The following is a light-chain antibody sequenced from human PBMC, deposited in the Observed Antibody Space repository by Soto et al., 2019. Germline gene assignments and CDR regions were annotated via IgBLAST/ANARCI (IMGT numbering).Light chain of an antibody. V-gene: IGKV2-30*01. Sequence: DVVMTQSPLSVPVTLGHPASISSRSSQGLVYSDGNTYLNWFHQRPGQSPRRLIYKVSNRDSGVQDRFSSSWSGTDFTLKISMVEAEDVGVYYCKQALQTPLWTFGQGTKV. CDR2: KVS. CDR1: QGLVYSDGNTY. CDR3: KQALQTPLWT. J-gene: IGKJ1*01.